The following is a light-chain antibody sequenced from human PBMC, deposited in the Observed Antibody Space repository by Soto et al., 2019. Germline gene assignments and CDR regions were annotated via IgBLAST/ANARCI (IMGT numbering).Light chain of an antibody. J-gene: IGKJ5*01. V-gene: IGKV3-15*01. CDR3: QQYHNWPPIT. CDR1: QNIRSD. CDR2: GAS. Sequence: DIVMTQSPATLSVSPGERATLSCRASQNIRSDLAWYQQKPGQAPRLLMYGASIRATGIPDRFSGSGSGTDFTLTISSLQSEDSAVYYCQQYHNWPPITFGQGTRLEIK.